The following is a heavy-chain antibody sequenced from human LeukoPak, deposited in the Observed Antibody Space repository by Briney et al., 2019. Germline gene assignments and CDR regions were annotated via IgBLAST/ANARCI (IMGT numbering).Heavy chain of an antibody. CDR2: IIPIFGTA. V-gene: IGHV1-69*05. D-gene: IGHD6-13*01. CDR3: ARVGIVAAGTLDY. Sequence: SVKVSCKASGGTFSSYAISWVRQAPGQGLEWMGGIIPIFGTANYAQKFQGRVTITTEESTSTAYMELSSLRSEDTAVYYCARVGIVAAGTLDYWGQGTLVTVSS. CDR1: GGTFSSYA. J-gene: IGHJ4*02.